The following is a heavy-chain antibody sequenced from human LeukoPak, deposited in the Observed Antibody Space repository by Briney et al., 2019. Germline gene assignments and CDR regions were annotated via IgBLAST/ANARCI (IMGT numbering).Heavy chain of an antibody. CDR3: AKDGLQSSEWLPPLNY. Sequence: PGGSLRLSCAASGFTFSSYAMSWVRQAPGKGLEWVSAISGNAGSTYYADSVKGRFTISRDITKNTLYLQMNSLRAEDTATYYYAKDGLQSSEWLPPLNYWGQGSLVTVSS. CDR1: GFTFSSYA. V-gene: IGHV3-23*01. J-gene: IGHJ4*02. CDR2: ISGNAGST. D-gene: IGHD3-3*01.